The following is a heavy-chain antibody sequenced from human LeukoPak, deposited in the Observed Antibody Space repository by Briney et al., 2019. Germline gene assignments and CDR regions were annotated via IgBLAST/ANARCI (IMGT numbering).Heavy chain of an antibody. CDR2: ISGSGGST. V-gene: IGHV3-23*01. D-gene: IGHD3-10*01. CDR1: GCIFSSYA. J-gene: IGHJ5*02. CDR3: AKGTSYYGSGSQTINFPNWFDP. Sequence: GGSLRLSCAVSGCIFSSYAMSWVRQAPGKGLEWVSAISGSGGSTYYADSVKGRFTISRDNSKNTLYLQMNSLRAEDTAVYYCAKGTSYYGSGSQTINFPNWFDPWGQGTLVTVSS.